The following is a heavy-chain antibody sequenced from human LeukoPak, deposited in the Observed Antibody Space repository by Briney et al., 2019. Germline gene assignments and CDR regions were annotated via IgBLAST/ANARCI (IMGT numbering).Heavy chain of an antibody. Sequence: SETLSLTCTVSGGSISTYYWSWIRQPAGKGLEWIGRIYTSGRTYYNPSLKSRVTMSIDTSENQFSLKLTSVTAADTAIYYCARDYFDSSLYLGFWGQGILVPVSS. V-gene: IGHV4-4*07. CDR1: GGSISTYY. CDR3: ARDYFDSSLYLGF. CDR2: IYTSGRT. D-gene: IGHD3-22*01. J-gene: IGHJ4*02.